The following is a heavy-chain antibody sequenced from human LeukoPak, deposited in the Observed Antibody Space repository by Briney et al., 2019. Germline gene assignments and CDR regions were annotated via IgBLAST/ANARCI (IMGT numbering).Heavy chain of an antibody. CDR2: IIPIFGTA. D-gene: IGHD2-21*02. J-gene: IGHJ4*02. V-gene: IGHV1-69*05. Sequence: SVKVSCKASGGTFSSYAISWVRQAPGQGLEWMGRIIPIFGTANYAQKFQGRVTITTDESTSTAYMELSSLRSEDTAVYCCARESVPPYCGGDCCLDYWGQGTLVTVSS. CDR3: ARESVPPYCGGDCCLDY. CDR1: GGTFSSYA.